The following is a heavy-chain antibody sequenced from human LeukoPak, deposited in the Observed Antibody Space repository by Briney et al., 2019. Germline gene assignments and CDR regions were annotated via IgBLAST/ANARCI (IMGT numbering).Heavy chain of an antibody. V-gene: IGHV7-4-1*02. D-gene: IGHD6-19*01. CDR2: INTNTGNP. J-gene: IGHJ4*02. Sequence: ASVKVSCKASVYTFTSSALNWVRQAPGQGLEWMGWINTNTGNPTYAQGFTGRFVFSLDTSVSTAYLQISSLKAEDTAVYYCATDLKKGDSGCFDYWGQGTLVTVSS. CDR1: VYTFTSSA. CDR3: ATDLKKGDSGCFDY.